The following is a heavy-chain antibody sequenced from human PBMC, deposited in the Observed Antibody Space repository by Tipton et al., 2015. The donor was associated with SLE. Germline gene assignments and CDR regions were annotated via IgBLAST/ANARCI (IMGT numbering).Heavy chain of an antibody. J-gene: IGHJ6*03. CDR3: ARDKKAPSYYYYYMDV. V-gene: IGHV4-59*01. Sequence: TLSLTCTVSGGSINNYYWSWIRQPPGKGLEWIGYIYYSGSTNYNPSLKSRVTISVDTSKNQFSLKLSSVTAADTAVYYCARDKKAPSYYYYYMDVWGKGTTVTVSS. CDR1: GGSINNYY. CDR2: IYYSGST.